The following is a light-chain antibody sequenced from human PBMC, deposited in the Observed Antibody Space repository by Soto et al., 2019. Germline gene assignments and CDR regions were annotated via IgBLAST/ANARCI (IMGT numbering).Light chain of an antibody. Sequence: QSAPTQPASVSGSPGQSIPISCTGTSSDVGSYNLVSWYQQHPGKAPKLMIYEGSKRPSGVSNRFSGSKSGNTASLTISGLQAEDEADYYCCSYAGSVVFGRRTKVTVL. CDR3: CSYAGSVV. V-gene: IGLV2-23*01. J-gene: IGLJ2*01. CDR2: EGS. CDR1: SSDVGSYNL.